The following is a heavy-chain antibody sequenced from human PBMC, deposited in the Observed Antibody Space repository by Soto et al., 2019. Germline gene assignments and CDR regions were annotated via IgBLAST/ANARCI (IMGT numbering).Heavy chain of an antibody. D-gene: IGHD3-22*01. J-gene: IGHJ4*02. CDR3: AKDASSGYYHRLFDY. Sequence: QVQLVESGGGVVQPGRSLRLSCAASGFTFSSYGMHWVRQAPGKGLEWVAVISYDGSNKYYADSVKGRFTISRDNTKNTLYLQMNSLRAEDTAVYYCAKDASSGYYHRLFDYWGQGTLVTVSS. CDR2: ISYDGSNK. V-gene: IGHV3-30*18. CDR1: GFTFSSYG.